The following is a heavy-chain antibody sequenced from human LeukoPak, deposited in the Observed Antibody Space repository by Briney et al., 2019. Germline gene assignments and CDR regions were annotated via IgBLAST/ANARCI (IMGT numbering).Heavy chain of an antibody. D-gene: IGHD2-2*01. CDR1: GGSSSGYY. CDR3: TTVVPAATPWFDP. CDR2: IKSKTDGGTT. V-gene: IGHV3-15*01. Sequence: ETLSLTCLVSGGSSSGYYWSWIRQPPGKGLEWIGRIKSKTDGGTTDYAAPVKGRFTISRDDSKNTLYLQMNSLKTEDTAVYYCTTVVPAATPWFDPWGQGTLVTVSS. J-gene: IGHJ5*02.